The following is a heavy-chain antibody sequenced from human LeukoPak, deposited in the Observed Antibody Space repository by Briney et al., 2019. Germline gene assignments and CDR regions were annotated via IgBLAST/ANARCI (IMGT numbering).Heavy chain of an antibody. CDR1: GGSVSSSNSY. CDR3: ARPRGVVGASSWFDP. V-gene: IGHV4-39*01. J-gene: IGHJ5*02. CDR2: MFYSGNT. Sequence: PSETLSLTCTVSGGSVSSSNSYWGWIRQPPGKGLEWIGTMFYSGNTYYNPSLKSRVTLSIDTSKNQFSLKLSFVTAADTAMYYCARPRGVVGASSWFDPWGQGTLVTVSS. D-gene: IGHD1-26*01.